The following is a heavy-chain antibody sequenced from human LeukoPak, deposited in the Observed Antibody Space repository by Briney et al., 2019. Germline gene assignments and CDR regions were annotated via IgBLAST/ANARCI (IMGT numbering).Heavy chain of an antibody. Sequence: SETLSLTCGVSGGSFSAYYWSWIRQPPGKGLELIGEINHSGRTNYNPSFKSRVTISVDTSKNQFSLNLSSVTAADTAVYYCARSPLTGNYGDWFDPWGQGTLVIVSS. V-gene: IGHV4-34*01. CDR3: ARSPLTGNYGDWFDP. CDR2: INHSGRT. J-gene: IGHJ5*02. CDR1: GGSFSAYY. D-gene: IGHD3-9*01.